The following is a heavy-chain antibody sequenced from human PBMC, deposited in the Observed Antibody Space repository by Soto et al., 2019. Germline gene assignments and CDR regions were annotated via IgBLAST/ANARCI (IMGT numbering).Heavy chain of an antibody. V-gene: IGHV3-33*01. J-gene: IGHJ4*02. CDR2: IWYDGSNK. D-gene: IGHD6-19*01. CDR3: ARHLATVAGTRD. CDR1: GFTFSSYG. Sequence: QVQLVESGGGVVQPGRSLRLSCAASGFTFSSYGMHWVRQAPGKGLEWVAVIWYDGSNKYYADSVKGRFTISRDNSKNTLYLQMNSLRAEDTAVYYCARHLATVAGTRDWGQGTLVTVSS.